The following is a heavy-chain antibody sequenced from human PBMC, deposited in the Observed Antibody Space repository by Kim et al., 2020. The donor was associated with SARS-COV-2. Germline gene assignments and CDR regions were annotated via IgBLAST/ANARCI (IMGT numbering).Heavy chain of an antibody. J-gene: IGHJ4*02. CDR2: IKQDGSEK. Sequence: GGSLRLSCAASRFTFSNYWMSWVRQAPGKGLEWVANIKQDGSEKYYVDSVKGRFTISRDNAKNSLSLQMNSLRAEDTALYYCARDRWIFDYWGQGTLVTVSS. V-gene: IGHV3-7*03. D-gene: IGHD5-12*01. CDR3: ARDRWIFDY. CDR1: RFTFSNYW.